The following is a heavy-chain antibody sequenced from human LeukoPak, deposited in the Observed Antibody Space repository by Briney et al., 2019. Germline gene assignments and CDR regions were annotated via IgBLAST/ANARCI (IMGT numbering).Heavy chain of an antibody. CDR2: ISAYNGNT. J-gene: IGHJ3*02. CDR3: ARWASVQSSGWYRGAFDI. CDR1: GYTFTSYG. D-gene: IGHD6-19*01. V-gene: IGHV1-18*01. Sequence: ASVKVSCKASGYTFTSYGISWVRQAPGQGLELMGWISAYNGNTNYAQKLQGRVTMTTDTSTSTAYMELRSLRSDDTAVYYCARWASVQSSGWYRGAFDIWGQGTMVTVSS.